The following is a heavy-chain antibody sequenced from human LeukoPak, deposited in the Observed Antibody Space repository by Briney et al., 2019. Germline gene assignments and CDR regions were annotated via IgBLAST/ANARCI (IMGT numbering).Heavy chain of an antibody. CDR1: GYTLTELS. CDR2: FDPEDGET. V-gene: IGHV1-24*01. Sequence: ASVKVSCKVSGYTLTELSMHWVRQAPGKGLEWMGGFDPEDGETIYAQKFQGRVTMTGDTSTDTAYMELSSLRSEDTAVYYCATDIRSYYYFDYWGQGTLVTVSS. CDR3: ATDIRSYYYFDY. D-gene: IGHD1-26*01. J-gene: IGHJ4*02.